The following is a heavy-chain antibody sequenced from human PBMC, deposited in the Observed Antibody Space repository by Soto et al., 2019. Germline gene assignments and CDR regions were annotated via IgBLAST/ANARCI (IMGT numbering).Heavy chain of an antibody. CDR3: AVHGDYDAFNF. CDR1: GISFSRYW. CDR2: MGPDGSST. Sequence: EVQVVESGGGLVQPGGSLRLSCAASGISFSRYWTHWVRQAPGKGLEWVSRMGPDGSSTSYADSVKGRFSISRHDAKNTLSLQVNSLRADDTAVYYCAVHGDYDAFNFWGQGTVVTVSS. J-gene: IGHJ3*01. D-gene: IGHD4-17*01. V-gene: IGHV3-74*01.